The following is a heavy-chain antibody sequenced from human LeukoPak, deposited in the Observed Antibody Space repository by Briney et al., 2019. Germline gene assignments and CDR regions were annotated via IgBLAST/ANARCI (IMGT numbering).Heavy chain of an antibody. J-gene: IGHJ4*02. CDR2: ISGSGGGT. CDR3: AKDPTDPQSGDY. V-gene: IGHV3-23*01. D-gene: IGHD4-17*01. CDR1: GFTFSSYA. Sequence: PGGSLRLSCAASGFTFSSYAMSWVRQAPGKGLEWVSAISGSGGGTYYADSVKGRFTISRDNSKNTLYLQMNSLRAEDTAVYYCAKDPTDPQSGDYWGQGTLVTVSS.